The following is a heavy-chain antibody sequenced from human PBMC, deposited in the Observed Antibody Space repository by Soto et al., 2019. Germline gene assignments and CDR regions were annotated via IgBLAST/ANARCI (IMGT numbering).Heavy chain of an antibody. V-gene: IGHV4-30-2*01. Sequence: LPLRNTVSGGYSSSGGYSWSCIRKPPGKGLEWIGYIYHSGSTYYNPSLKSRVTISVDRSKNQFSLKLSSVTAADTAVYYSARAHYGDYGYGMDVWGQGTTVTVSS. J-gene: IGHJ6*02. CDR3: ARAHYGDYGYGMDV. CDR2: IYHSGST. D-gene: IGHD4-17*01. CDR1: GGYSSSGGYS.